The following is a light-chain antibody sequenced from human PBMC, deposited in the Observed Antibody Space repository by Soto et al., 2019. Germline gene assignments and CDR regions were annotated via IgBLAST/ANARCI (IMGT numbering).Light chain of an antibody. CDR3: QQYRTSPHT. CDR2: GTS. J-gene: IGKJ1*01. V-gene: IGKV3-20*01. Sequence: ESVLTQSPGTLSLSPGERVTLSCRASQSVSSSFLAWYQQKPGQAPRLLIYGTSSRATGIPDRFSGDGSGTDFTLTISRLEPEDFAVYYCQQYRTSPHTFGQGTKVDIK. CDR1: QSVSSSF.